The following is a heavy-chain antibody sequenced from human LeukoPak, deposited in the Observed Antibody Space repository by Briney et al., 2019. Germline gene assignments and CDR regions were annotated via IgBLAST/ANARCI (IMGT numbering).Heavy chain of an antibody. V-gene: IGHV4-61*02. CDR1: GGSISSGSYY. Sequence: PSETLSLTFTVSGGSISSGSYYWSWIRQPAGKGLEWIGRIYTSGSTNYNPSLKSRVTISVDTSKNQFSLKLSSVTAADTAVYYCARYKSSSSDWYFDLWGRGTLVTVSS. D-gene: IGHD6-6*01. J-gene: IGHJ2*01. CDR2: IYTSGST. CDR3: ARYKSSSSDWYFDL.